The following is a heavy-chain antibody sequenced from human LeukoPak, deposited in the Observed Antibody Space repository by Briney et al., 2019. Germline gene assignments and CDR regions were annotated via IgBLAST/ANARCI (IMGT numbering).Heavy chain of an antibody. Sequence: PGGSLRLSCAASGFTFSSYGMHWVRQAPGKGLEWVAFIRYDGSNKYYADSVKGRFTISRDNSKNTLYLQMNGLRAEDTAVYYCAKGAEQWLEDYWGQGTLVTVSS. D-gene: IGHD5-12*01. CDR2: IRYDGSNK. J-gene: IGHJ4*02. V-gene: IGHV3-30*02. CDR1: GFTFSSYG. CDR3: AKGAEQWLEDY.